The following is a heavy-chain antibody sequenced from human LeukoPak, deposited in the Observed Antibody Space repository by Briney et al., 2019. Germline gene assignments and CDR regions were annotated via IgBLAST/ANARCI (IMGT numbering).Heavy chain of an antibody. J-gene: IGHJ4*02. CDR3: ARGRGYYGSGSYSKTYYFDH. CDR2: INHSGST. Sequence: PSETLSLTCTVSGGSVSSGSYYWSWIRQPPGKGLEWIGEINHSGSTNYNPSLKSRVTISVDTSKNQFSLKLSSVTAADTAVYYCARGRGYYGSGSYSKTYYFDHWGQGTLVTVSS. CDR1: GGSVSSGSYY. V-gene: IGHV4-61*01. D-gene: IGHD3-10*01.